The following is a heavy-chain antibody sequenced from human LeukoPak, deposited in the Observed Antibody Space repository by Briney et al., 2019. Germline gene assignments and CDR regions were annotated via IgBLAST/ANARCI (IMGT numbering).Heavy chain of an antibody. CDR2: IDWDDDE. Sequence: SGPTLVNPTQTLTLTCTFSGLSLNTSGMSVSWSRQPPGKALEWLALIDWDDDEYYSTSLKTRLTISKDTSKNQVVLTMTNMDPVDTATYYCARSPMGAAQFDYWGQGTLVTVSS. D-gene: IGHD1-26*01. V-gene: IGHV2-70*01. CDR3: ARSPMGAAQFDY. J-gene: IGHJ4*02. CDR1: GLSLNTSGMS.